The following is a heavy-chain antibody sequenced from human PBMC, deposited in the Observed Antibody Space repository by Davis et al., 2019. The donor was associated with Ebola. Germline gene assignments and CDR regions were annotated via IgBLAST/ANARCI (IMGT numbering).Heavy chain of an antibody. V-gene: IGHV1-8*01. CDR1: GYIFTSND. Sequence: ASVKVSCKASGYIFTSNDINWVRQATGQGLEWMGRMNPDSGNTGYASKFQGRVTMTRNNSITTAYMELSSLSSEDTAVYYCARPIEKRCSPGCFDLWGRGTLVTVSS. J-gene: IGHJ2*01. D-gene: IGHD4/OR15-4a*01. CDR2: MNPDSGNT. CDR3: ARPIEKRCSPGCFDL.